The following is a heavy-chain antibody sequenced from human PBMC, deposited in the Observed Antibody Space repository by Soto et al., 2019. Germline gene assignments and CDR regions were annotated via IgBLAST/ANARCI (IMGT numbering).Heavy chain of an antibody. J-gene: IGHJ4*02. D-gene: IGHD3-22*01. CDR1: GFTFSSYW. Sequence: GGSLRLSCAASGFTFSSYWMSWVRQAPGKGLEWVANIKQDGSEKYYVDSVKGRFTISRDNAKNSLYLQMNSLRAEDTAVYYCAISPTRPYYYDSSGYFDYWGQGTLVTVSS. CDR3: AISPTRPYYYDSSGYFDY. V-gene: IGHV3-7*01. CDR2: IKQDGSEK.